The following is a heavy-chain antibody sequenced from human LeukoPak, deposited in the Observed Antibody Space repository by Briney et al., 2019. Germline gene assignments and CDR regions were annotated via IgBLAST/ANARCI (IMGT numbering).Heavy chain of an antibody. D-gene: IGHD3-22*01. CDR2: ISNSGGTT. Sequence: GGSQTLPCAASGFTFSTYPMRWLRQAPGKGLEGVTSISNSGGTTYYADSVKGRFTISRDNSRNTLVLQMNSLRAEDTAVYYCTTYYYDSSGYYYPYYFDYWGQGTLVTVSS. J-gene: IGHJ4*02. CDR3: TTYYYDSSGYYYPYYFDY. V-gene: IGHV3-23*01. CDR1: GFTFSTYP.